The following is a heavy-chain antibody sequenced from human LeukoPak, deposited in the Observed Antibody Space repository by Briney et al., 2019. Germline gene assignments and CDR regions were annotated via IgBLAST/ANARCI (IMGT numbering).Heavy chain of an antibody. CDR2: LYSDGNT. CDR3: ARGVEPLAANTLAY. V-gene: IGHV3-53*01. CDR1: GFTVITND. Sequence: TGGSLRLSCAASGFTVITNDMTWVRQDPGKGLEWVSVLYSDGNTKYADSVQGRFTISRDNSKNTLYLEMNSLSPDDTAVYYCARGVEPLAANTLAYWGQGTLVTV. D-gene: IGHD1-14*01. J-gene: IGHJ4*02.